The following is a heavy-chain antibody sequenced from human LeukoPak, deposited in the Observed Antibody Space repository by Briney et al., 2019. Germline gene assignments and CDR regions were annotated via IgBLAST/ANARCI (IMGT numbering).Heavy chain of an antibody. CDR3: ARAPGGVAEGGN. V-gene: IGHV3-30-3*01. CDR1: GFTFSSYA. J-gene: IGHJ4*02. D-gene: IGHD6-19*01. CDR2: ISYDGSNK. Sequence: GGSLRLSCAASGFTFSSYAMHWVRQAPGTGLEWVAVISYDGSNKYYADSVKGRFTISRDNSKNTLYLQMNSLRAEDTAVYYCARAPGGVAEGGNWGQGTLVTVSS.